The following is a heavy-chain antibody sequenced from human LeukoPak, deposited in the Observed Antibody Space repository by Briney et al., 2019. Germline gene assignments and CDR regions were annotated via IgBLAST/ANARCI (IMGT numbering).Heavy chain of an antibody. CDR1: GFTFSSYA. D-gene: IGHD3-22*01. J-gene: IGHJ4*02. V-gene: IGHV3-30-3*01. CDR3: ARDHHDSSGYYPDY. CDR2: ISYDGSNK. Sequence: SGGSLRLSGAASGFTFSSYAMHWVRQAPGKGLEWVAVISYDGSNKYYADSVKGRFTISRDNSKNTLYLQMNSLRAEDTAVYYCARDHHDSSGYYPDYWGQGTLVTVSS.